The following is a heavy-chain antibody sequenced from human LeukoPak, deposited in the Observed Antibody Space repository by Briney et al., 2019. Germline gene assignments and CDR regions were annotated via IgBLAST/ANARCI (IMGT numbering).Heavy chain of an antibody. CDR2: IRSDGSNK. CDR1: GFSFSSYG. Sequence: PGGSLRLSCAGSGFSFSSYGMHWVRQAPGKGLEWMAFIRSDGSNKYYADSVKGRFTISRDNSKNTLYLQMNSLRAEDTAVYYCAKDCYYDSSGPNELDYRGQGTLVTVSS. V-gene: IGHV3-30*02. J-gene: IGHJ4*02. CDR3: AKDCYYDSSGPNELDY. D-gene: IGHD3-22*01.